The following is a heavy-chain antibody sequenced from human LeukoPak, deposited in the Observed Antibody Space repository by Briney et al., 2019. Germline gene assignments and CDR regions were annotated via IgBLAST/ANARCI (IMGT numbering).Heavy chain of an antibody. CDR2: IQSDGNIQ. CDR3: ARDGVASTDH. CDR1: GFSFSYFG. J-gene: IGHJ4*02. Sequence: GGSLRLSCAASGFSFSYFGMHWVRQAPGKGLEWEAFIQSDGNIQYYEDSVKGRFTISRDNSRKTVDLQMSSLRLEDTAIYLCARDGVASTDHWGQGTLVTVSS. D-gene: IGHD5-12*01. V-gene: IGHV3-30*02.